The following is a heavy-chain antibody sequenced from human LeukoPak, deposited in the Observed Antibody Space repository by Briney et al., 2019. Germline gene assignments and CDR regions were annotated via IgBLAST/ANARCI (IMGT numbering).Heavy chain of an antibody. CDR1: GDSISNTNYF. V-gene: IGHV4-39*07. CDR2: IHYTGTT. Sequence: PSETLSLTCTVSGDSISNTNYFWNWIRQPPGKGLEWIGTIHYTGTTYYNPSLKSRVTISVDTSKNHFSLRLSSVTAADTAVYYCARRIPYGCFDYWGQGTLVTVSS. CDR3: ARRIPYGCFDY. D-gene: IGHD3-10*01. J-gene: IGHJ4*02.